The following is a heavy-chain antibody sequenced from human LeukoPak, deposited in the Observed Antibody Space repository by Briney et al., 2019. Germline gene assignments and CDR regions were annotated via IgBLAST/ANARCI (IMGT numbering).Heavy chain of an antibody. V-gene: IGHV3-74*01. CDR2: ISPDGSTT. Sequence: PGGSLRLSCVASRFTFSSYWMHWVRQAPGTGLVWVSYISPDGSTTRYADSVKGRFTISRDNAKNRLYLQMNSLRVEDTAVYFCARAWIYWGQGALVTVSS. J-gene: IGHJ4*02. D-gene: IGHD1-1*01. CDR3: ARAWIY. CDR1: RFTFSSYW.